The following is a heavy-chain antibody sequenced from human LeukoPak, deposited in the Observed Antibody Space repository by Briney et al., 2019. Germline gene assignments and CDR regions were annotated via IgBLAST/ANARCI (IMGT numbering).Heavy chain of an antibody. V-gene: IGHV3-23*01. CDR1: LFTLTSYA. D-gene: IGHD2-2*01. CDR3: AKDLVWRVVPAYGTDV. Sequence: GGSLRLSCAPSLFTLTSYAMSSVRQAPGTGLEWVSAISCSGGSTYYADSVTGRLTISRANYKNTLYLQLNSRRAQDTAVYYCAKDLVWRVVPAYGTDVWGKGTTVTVSS. CDR2: ISCSGGST. J-gene: IGHJ6*04.